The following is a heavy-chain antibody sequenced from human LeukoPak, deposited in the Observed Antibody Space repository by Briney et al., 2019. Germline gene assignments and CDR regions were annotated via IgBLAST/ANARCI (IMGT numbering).Heavy chain of an antibody. Sequence: GGSLRLSCAASGFTFSNAWMSWVRQAPGKGLEWVGRIKSKTDGGTTDYAAPVKGRFTISRDDSKNTLYLQMNSLKTEDTAVYYCTTGILWFGEFHFDYWGQGTLVTVSS. CDR2: IKSKTDGGTT. D-gene: IGHD3-10*01. CDR3: TTGILWFGEFHFDY. V-gene: IGHV3-15*01. J-gene: IGHJ4*02. CDR1: GFTFSNAW.